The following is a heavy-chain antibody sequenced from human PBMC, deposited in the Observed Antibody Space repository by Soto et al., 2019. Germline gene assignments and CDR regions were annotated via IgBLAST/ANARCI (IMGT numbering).Heavy chain of an antibody. CDR1: GFTFSSYG. CDR2: ISYDGSNK. V-gene: IGHV3-30*18. Sequence: PGGSLRLSCAASGFTFSSYGMHWVRQAPGKGLEWVAVISYDGSNKYYADSVKGRFTISRDNSKNTLYLQMNSLRAEDTAVYYCAKTYSSSWYSTSRPFDYWGQGTLVTVSS. D-gene: IGHD6-13*01. CDR3: AKTYSSSWYSTSRPFDY. J-gene: IGHJ4*02.